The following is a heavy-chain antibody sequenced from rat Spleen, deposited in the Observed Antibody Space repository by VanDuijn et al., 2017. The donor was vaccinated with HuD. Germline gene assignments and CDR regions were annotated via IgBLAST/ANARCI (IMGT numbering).Heavy chain of an antibody. CDR1: GFSLTSNG. J-gene: IGHJ3*01. V-gene: IGHV2S12*01. CDR2: ISSGGSP. D-gene: IGHD1-4*01. CDR3: IRESLPGYNSHWFVY. Sequence: QVQLKESGPGLVQPSQTLSLTCTVSGFSLTSNGVSWVRQPPGKGLEWIAAISSGGSPYYNAALKSRLSISRDTSKSQVFLKRNSLQTEDTAIYFCIRESLPGYNSHWFVYWGQGTLVTVSS.